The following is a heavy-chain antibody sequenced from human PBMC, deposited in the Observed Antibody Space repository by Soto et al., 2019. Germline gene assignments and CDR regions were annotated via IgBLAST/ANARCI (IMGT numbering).Heavy chain of an antibody. V-gene: IGHV1-46*01. J-gene: IGHJ5*02. Sequence: ASVKVSCKASGYTFTSYYMHWVRQAPGQGLEWMGIINPSGGSTSYAQKFQGRVTMTRDTSTSTVYMELSSLRSEDTAVYYCARDARLRFLEWLLPDYNWFDPWGQGTWSPSPQ. D-gene: IGHD3-3*01. CDR3: ARDARLRFLEWLLPDYNWFDP. CDR2: INPSGGST. CDR1: GYTFTSYY.